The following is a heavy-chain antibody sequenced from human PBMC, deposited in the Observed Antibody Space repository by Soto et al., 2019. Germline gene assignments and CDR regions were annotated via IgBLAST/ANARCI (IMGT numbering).Heavy chain of an antibody. CDR3: ASCFGYFYDSSGHYPQEYYFDY. Sequence: PSETLSLTCTVSGGSISSSSYYWGWIRQPPGKGLEWIGSIYYSGSTYYNPSLKSRVTISVDTSKNQFSLKLSSVTAADTAVYYCASCFGYFYDSSGHYPQEYYFDYWGRGTLDPVS. CDR1: GGSISSSSYY. J-gene: IGHJ4*02. CDR2: IYYSGST. V-gene: IGHV4-39*01. D-gene: IGHD3-22*01.